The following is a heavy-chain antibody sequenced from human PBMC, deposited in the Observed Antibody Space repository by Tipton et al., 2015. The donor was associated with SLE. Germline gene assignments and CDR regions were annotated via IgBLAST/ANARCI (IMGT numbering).Heavy chain of an antibody. Sequence: TLSLTCTVSGGSISSSSYYWGWIRQPPGKGLKWIGSIYYSGSTYYNPSLKSRVTISVDTSKNQFSLMLSSVTAADTAVYYCARAGEGIAAWGQGTLVTVSS. D-gene: IGHD6-13*01. V-gene: IGHV4-39*07. CDR3: ARAGEGIAA. CDR2: IYYSGST. J-gene: IGHJ5*02. CDR1: GGSISSSSYY.